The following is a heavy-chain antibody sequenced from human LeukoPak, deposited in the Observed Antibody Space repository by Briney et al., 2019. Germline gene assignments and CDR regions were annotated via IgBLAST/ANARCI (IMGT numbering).Heavy chain of an antibody. D-gene: IGHD5-18*01. J-gene: IGHJ4*02. Sequence: SETLSLTCTVSGGSISSYYWSWIRQPPGKGLEWIGYIYYSGSTNYNPSLKSRVTISVDTSKNQFSLKLSSVTAAVTAVYYCASMDTAMATFDYWGQGTLVTVSS. V-gene: IGHV4-59*08. CDR3: ASMDTAMATFDY. CDR1: GGSISSYY. CDR2: IYYSGST.